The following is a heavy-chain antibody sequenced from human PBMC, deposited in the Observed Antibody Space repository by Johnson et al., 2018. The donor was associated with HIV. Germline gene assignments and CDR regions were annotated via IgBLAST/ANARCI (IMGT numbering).Heavy chain of an antibody. J-gene: IGHJ3*01. CDR1: GFTFSSYA. D-gene: IGHD6-13*01. CDR3: ARASWGVAGTGAFDF. V-gene: IGHV3-23*04. Sequence: VKLVESGGGVVQPGRSLRLSCAASGFTFSSYAMSWVRQAPGKGLEWVSAISGSGGSTYYADSVKGRFTISRDNSKNTLFLQMNSLRAEDTAVYYCARASWGVAGTGAFDFWGQGTMVTVSS. CDR2: ISGSGGST.